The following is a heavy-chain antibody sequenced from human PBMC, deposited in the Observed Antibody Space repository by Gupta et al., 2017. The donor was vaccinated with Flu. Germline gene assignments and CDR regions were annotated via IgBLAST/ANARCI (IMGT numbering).Heavy chain of an antibody. CDR1: GGPIGSYY. J-gene: IGHJ3*02. V-gene: IGHV4-59*01. Sequence: CTVSGGPIGSYYWSWIRQPPGKGPEWIGYIYYDGTTNYNPSLKSRVTMSVDTSKKQFTLKLSSVTAADTAVYFCAGGGNYGSFDIWGQGSMVTVAS. CDR2: IYYDGTT. CDR3: AGGGNYGSFDI. D-gene: IGHD1-26*01.